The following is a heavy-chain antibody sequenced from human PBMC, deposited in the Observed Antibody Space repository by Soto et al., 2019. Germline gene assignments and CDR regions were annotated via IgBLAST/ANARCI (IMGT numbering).Heavy chain of an antibody. CDR2: IHGGGDYT. CDR3: AKNRGVGIYTNWNFDV. V-gene: IGHV3-23*01. J-gene: IGHJ2*01. D-gene: IGHD1-26*01. CDR1: GFTFSNYA. Sequence: EVQVLESGGGLVQPGGSLRLSCAASGFTFSNYAMSWVRQAPGKGLEWVSTIHGGGDYTHYTDSVKGRFTISRDNSRKRLFQKRNSVRDENRAVYYCAKNRGVGIYTNWNFDVWARGTLVTVSS.